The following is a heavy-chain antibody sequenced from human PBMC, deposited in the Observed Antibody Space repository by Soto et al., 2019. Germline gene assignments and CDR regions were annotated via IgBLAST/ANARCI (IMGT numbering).Heavy chain of an antibody. Sequence: YGMGWAGSANGHGREWMGGISAYNGNTNFAQKLQGRVTRTTDTSTSTAYMELRSLRSDDTAVYYCARFPGSGRHPYWYDGLGVRGQATTGSLSS. V-gene: IGHV1-18*01. D-gene: IGHD1-26*01. CDR3: ARFPGSGRHPYWYDGLGV. J-gene: IGHJ6*01. CDR2: ISAYNGNT. CDR1: YG.